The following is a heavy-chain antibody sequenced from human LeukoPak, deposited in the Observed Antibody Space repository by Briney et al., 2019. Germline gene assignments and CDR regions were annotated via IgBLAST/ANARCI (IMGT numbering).Heavy chain of an antibody. V-gene: IGHV1-69*11. CDR1: GGTFSSYA. J-gene: IGHJ4*02. CDR2: IIPILGTA. D-gene: IGHD3-22*01. Sequence: SVKVSFKASGGTFSSYAISWVRQAPGQGLEWMGKIIPILGTANYAQKFQGRVTITTDESTSTAYMELSSLRSEDTAVYYCATIGYDSSGYYRYYFDYWGQGTLVTVSS. CDR3: ATIGYDSSGYYRYYFDY.